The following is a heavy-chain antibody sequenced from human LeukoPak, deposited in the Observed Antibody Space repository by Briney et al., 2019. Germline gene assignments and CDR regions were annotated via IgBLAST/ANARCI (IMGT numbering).Heavy chain of an antibody. Sequence: SETLSLTCAVSGGSISIYSWSWIRQPPGKGLEWLGCIYYSGSANSGSTNYNPSLKSRVTISVDTSKNQFSLKLSSVTAADTAVYYCARGSTFNRSHYKGRGNFDYWGQGTLVTVSS. J-gene: IGHJ4*02. CDR1: GGSISIYS. CDR2: IYYSGSANSGST. D-gene: IGHD1-14*01. CDR3: ARGSTFNRSHYKGRGNFDY. V-gene: IGHV4-59*12.